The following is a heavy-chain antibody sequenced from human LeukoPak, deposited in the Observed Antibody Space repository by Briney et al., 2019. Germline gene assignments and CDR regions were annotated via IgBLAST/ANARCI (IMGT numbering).Heavy chain of an antibody. V-gene: IGHV1-18*01. CDR3: ARYPGTTGTTDY. D-gene: IGHD1-1*01. J-gene: IGHJ4*02. CDR2: ISAYNGNT. CDR1: GYTFTIYG. Sequence: ASVKVSFKSSGYTFTIYGISWVRQAPGQGLEWMGWISAYNGNTNYAQKLQGRVIMTTDTSTNTAYMELRSLRSDDTAVYYCARYPGTTGTTDYWGQGTLVTVSS.